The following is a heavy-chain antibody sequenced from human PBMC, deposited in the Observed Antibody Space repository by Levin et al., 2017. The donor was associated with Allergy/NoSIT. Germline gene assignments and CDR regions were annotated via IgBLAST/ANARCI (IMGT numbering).Heavy chain of an antibody. CDR2: IYYSGST. V-gene: IGHV4-39*01. Sequence: SETLSLTCTVSGGSISSSSYYWGWIRQPPGKGLEWIGSIYYSGSTYYNPSLKSRVTISVDTSKNQFSLKLSSVTAADTAVYYCARVSIRITIFGVVRPYWYFDRWGRGTLVTVSS. CDR1: GGSISSSSYY. J-gene: IGHJ2*01. D-gene: IGHD3-3*01. CDR3: ARVSIRITIFGVVRPYWYFDR.